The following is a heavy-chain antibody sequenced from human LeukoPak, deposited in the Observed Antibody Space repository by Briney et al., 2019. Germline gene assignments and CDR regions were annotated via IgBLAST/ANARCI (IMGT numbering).Heavy chain of an antibody. D-gene: IGHD3-22*01. V-gene: IGHV5-51*01. CDR3: ARRSYYDSGGYYYDF. J-gene: IGHJ4*02. CDR1: GYILTNYW. Sequence: GEPLKISCKGSGYILTNYWIAWVRQMPGKGLEWLGIIYPDDSYTRYSPDSQGQVTITADKAISTAYLQWSSLKASGTAMYYCARRSYYDSGGYYYDFWGEGTVVSVSS. CDR2: IYPDDSYT.